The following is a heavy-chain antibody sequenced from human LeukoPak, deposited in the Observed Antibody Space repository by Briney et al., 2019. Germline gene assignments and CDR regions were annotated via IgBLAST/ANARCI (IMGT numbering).Heavy chain of an antibody. Sequence: SETLSLTCTVSGGSISSDYWSWIRQPPGKGLEWIGYIYYSGSTNYNPSLKSRVTISVDTSKNQFSLKLSSVTAADTAVYYCARGTYGDYSVYFDYWGQGTLVTVSS. J-gene: IGHJ4*02. CDR2: IYYSGST. CDR1: GGSISSDY. D-gene: IGHD4-17*01. V-gene: IGHV4-59*01. CDR3: ARGTYGDYSVYFDY.